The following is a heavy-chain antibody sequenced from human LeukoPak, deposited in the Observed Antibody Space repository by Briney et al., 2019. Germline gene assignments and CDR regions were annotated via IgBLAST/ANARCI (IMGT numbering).Heavy chain of an antibody. V-gene: IGHV3-23*01. CDR3: AKETPSSFDY. CDR1: GFTFSSYA. CDR2: ISNSGGST. D-gene: IGHD6-6*01. J-gene: IGHJ4*02. Sequence: GESLRLSCAASGFTFSSYAMNWVRQAPGKGLDLVSGISNSGGSTYYADSVKGRFTISRDNSKNSLYLQMNSLRSEDTAVYYCAKETPSSFDYWGQGTLVTVPS.